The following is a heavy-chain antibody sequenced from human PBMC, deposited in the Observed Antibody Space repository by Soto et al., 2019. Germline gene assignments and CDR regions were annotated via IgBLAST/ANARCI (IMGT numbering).Heavy chain of an antibody. V-gene: IGHV4-31*03. CDR2: IYYSGST. D-gene: IGHD3-3*01. CDR3: ARANPLRFLEWLSATEGDAFDI. Sequence: QVQLQESGPGLVKPSQTLSLTCTVSGGSISSGGYYWSWIRQHPGKGLEWIGYIYYSGSTYYNPSLKSRVNISVDTSKNQFYLKLSSVTAADTAVYYCARANPLRFLEWLSATEGDAFDIWGQGTMVTVSS. J-gene: IGHJ3*02. CDR1: GGSISSGGYY.